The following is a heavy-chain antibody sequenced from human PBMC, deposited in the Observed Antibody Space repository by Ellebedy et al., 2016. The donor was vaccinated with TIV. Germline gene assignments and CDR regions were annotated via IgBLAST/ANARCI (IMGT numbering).Heavy chain of an antibody. Sequence: GESLKISCAASGFTFSSYWMSWVRQAPGKGLEWVADIKQNGTEISYVDSVKGRFTISRDNAKNSLYRQMNSLRAEDTAVYYCARATRVAGSPNSLIDYWGQGILVTVSS. J-gene: IGHJ4*02. CDR1: GFTFSSYW. D-gene: IGHD6-19*01. CDR3: ARATRVAGSPNSLIDY. CDR2: IKQNGTEI. V-gene: IGHV3-7*04.